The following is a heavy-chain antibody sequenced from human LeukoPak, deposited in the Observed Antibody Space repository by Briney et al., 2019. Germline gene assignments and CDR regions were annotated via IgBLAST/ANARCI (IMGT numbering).Heavy chain of an antibody. CDR2: IYYSGST. Sequence: SETLSLTCTVSGGSISSYYWSWIRQPPGKGLEWIGYIYYSGSTNYNPSLKSRVTISVDTSKNQFSLKLSSVTAADTAVYYCARVHYCSSTSCYLVPFDYWGQGTLVTVSS. J-gene: IGHJ4*02. CDR1: GGSISSYY. CDR3: ARVHYCSSTSCYLVPFDY. V-gene: IGHV4-59*12. D-gene: IGHD2-2*01.